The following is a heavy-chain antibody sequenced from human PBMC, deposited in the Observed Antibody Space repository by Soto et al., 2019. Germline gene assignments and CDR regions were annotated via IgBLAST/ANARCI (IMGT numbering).Heavy chain of an antibody. D-gene: IGHD4-17*01. Sequence: SVKVSCKASGGTFSSYAISWVRQAPGQGLEWMGGIIPIFGTANYAQKFQGRVTITADKSTSTAYMELSSLRSEDTAVYYCARYGGPSQHFDYWGQGTPVTVYS. CDR2: IIPIFGTA. CDR3: ARYGGPSQHFDY. J-gene: IGHJ4*02. CDR1: GGTFSSYA. V-gene: IGHV1-69*06.